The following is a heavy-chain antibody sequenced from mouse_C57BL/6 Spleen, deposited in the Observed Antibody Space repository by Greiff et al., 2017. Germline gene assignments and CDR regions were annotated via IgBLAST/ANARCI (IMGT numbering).Heavy chain of an antibody. CDR3: ARSLYDYPWYFDV. CDR2: INPNNGGT. J-gene: IGHJ1*03. Sequence: VQLQQSGPELVKPGASVKIPCKASGYTFTDYNMDWVKQSHGKSLEWIGDINPNNGGTIYNQKFKGKATLTVDKSSSTAYMELRSLTSEDTAVYYCARSLYDYPWYFDVWGTGTTVTVSS. CDR1: GYTFTDYN. D-gene: IGHD2-4*01. V-gene: IGHV1-18*01.